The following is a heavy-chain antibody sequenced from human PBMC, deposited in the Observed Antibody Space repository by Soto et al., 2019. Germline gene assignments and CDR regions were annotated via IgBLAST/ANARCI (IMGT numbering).Heavy chain of an antibody. V-gene: IGHV1-18*01. CDR2: ISPHKGDT. J-gene: IGHJ4*02. D-gene: IGHD3-10*01. CDR3: ARDLDGSGSYYTNY. CDR1: GYTFSSIG. Sequence: ASVKVSCKASGYTFSSIGISWVRQAPGQGLEWMGWISPHKGDTYYAQRLQGRVTMTTDTSTSTAYMELRSLRSEDTAVYFCARDLDGSGSYYTNYWGQGTLVTVSS.